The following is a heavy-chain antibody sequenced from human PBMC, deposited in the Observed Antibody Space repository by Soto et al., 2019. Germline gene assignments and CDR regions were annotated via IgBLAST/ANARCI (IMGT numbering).Heavy chain of an antibody. CDR1: GGTFSSYS. V-gene: IGHV1-69*01. D-gene: IGHD1-26*01. Sequence: QVQLVQSGAEVKKPGSSVKVSCKASGGTFSSYSINWVRQAPGQGLEWMGEIIPIFGTANYAQKFQGRVTITADESTSTAYMELISMRSEDTAVYYCARDGGRHSGGIDYWGQGPLVNVSS. J-gene: IGHJ4*02. CDR2: IIPIFGTA. CDR3: ARDGGRHSGGIDY.